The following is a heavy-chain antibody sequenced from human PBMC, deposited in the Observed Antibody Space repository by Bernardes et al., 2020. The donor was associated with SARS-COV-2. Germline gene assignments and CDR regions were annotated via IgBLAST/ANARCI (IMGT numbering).Heavy chain of an antibody. V-gene: IGHV1-2*02. J-gene: IGHJ4*02. Sequence: VSCKASGYTFTGYYMHWVRQAPGQGLEWMGWINPNSGGTNYAQKFQGRVTMTRDTSISTAYMELSRLRSDDTAVYYCARVGVGATYGSFDYWGQGTLVTVSS. CDR1: GYTFTGYY. CDR2: INPNSGGT. CDR3: ARVGVGATYGSFDY. D-gene: IGHD1-26*01.